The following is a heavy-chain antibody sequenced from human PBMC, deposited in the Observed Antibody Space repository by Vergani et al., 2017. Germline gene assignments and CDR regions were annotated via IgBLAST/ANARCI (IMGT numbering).Heavy chain of an antibody. CDR1: GFSLSTSGVG. CDR3: AHRRRGLRAFDI. J-gene: IGHJ3*02. Sequence: QVTLKESGPVLVKPTQTLTLTCTFSGFSLSTSGVGVGWIRQPPGKALEWLALIYWDDDKRYSPSLKSRLTITKDTSKNQVVLTMTNMDPVDTATYYCAHRRRGLRAFDIWGQGTMVTVSS. D-gene: IGHD4-17*01. CDR2: IYWDDDK. V-gene: IGHV2-5*02.